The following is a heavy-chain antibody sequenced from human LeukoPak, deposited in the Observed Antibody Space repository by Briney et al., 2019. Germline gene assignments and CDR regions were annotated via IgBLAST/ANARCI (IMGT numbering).Heavy chain of an antibody. D-gene: IGHD6-13*01. J-gene: IGHJ4*02. CDR3: VRDPGIAGNYYSDY. V-gene: IGHV3-33*01. Sequence: GGSLRLSCAASGFTRRYGMHWVRQAPGKGLEWVAVIWYDGSIKYYTESVKGRFTISRDDSKSMLFLQMNSLRVEDTAVYYCVRDPGIAGNYYSDYWGQGTLVTVSS. CDR1: GFTRRYG. CDR2: IWYDGSIK.